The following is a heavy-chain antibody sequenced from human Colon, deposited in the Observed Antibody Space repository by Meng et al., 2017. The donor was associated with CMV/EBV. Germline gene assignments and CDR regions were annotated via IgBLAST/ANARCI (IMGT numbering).Heavy chain of an antibody. CDR1: GFTFSDYT. V-gene: IGHV3-23*01. CDR2: IRGNGGSA. Sequence: GGSLRLSCAASGFTFSDYTMTWVRQAPRKGLEWVSRIRGNGGSAAYADSVQGRFTISRDNSQNTLYLQMNRLRVDDTAVYYCAKGAAFGVTVPDYWSLGTLVTVSS. CDR3: AKGAAFGVTVPDY. D-gene: IGHD3-3*01. J-gene: IGHJ4*02.